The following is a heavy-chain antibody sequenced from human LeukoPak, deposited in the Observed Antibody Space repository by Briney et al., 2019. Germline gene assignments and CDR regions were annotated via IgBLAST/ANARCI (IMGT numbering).Heavy chain of an antibody. V-gene: IGHV3-74*01. J-gene: IGHJ4*02. CDR1: GFTLSTYW. D-gene: IGHD3-10*01. CDR3: AREGAMVRGVIITRGYFDY. CDR2: ISNDGGNT. Sequence: GGSRRPSCAASGFTLSTYWTHWVRQAPGKGLVWGARISNDGGNTSYADSVKGRFTISRDNAKNTLYLQMNSLRAEDTAVYYCAREGAMVRGVIITRGYFDYWGQGTLVTVSS.